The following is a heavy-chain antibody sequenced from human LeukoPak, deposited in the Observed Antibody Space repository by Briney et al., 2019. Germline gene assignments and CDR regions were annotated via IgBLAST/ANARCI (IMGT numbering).Heavy chain of an antibody. Sequence: SETLSLTCTVSGGSISSYYWNWIRQPPGKGLEWIAYIYYSGSTNYNPSLKSRVTIPVDTSKNQFSLKLSSVTAADTAVYYCARGYSSSWYEGSFLDYWGQGTLVTVSS. V-gene: IGHV4-59*01. CDR1: GGSISSYY. CDR2: IYYSGST. D-gene: IGHD6-13*01. J-gene: IGHJ4*02. CDR3: ARGYSSSWYEGSFLDY.